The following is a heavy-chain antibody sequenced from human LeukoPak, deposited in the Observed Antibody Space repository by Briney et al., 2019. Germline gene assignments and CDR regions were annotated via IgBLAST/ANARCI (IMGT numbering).Heavy chain of an antibody. CDR1: GFTFSSYW. J-gene: IGHJ3*02. CDR3: ARPVPGYSYGGDAFDI. Sequence: GGSLRLSCAASGFTFSSYWMSWVRQAPGKGLEWVANIKQDGSEKYYVDSVKGRFTISRDNAKNSLYLQMNSLRAEDTAVYYRARPVPGYSYGGDAFDIWGQGTMVTVSS. V-gene: IGHV3-7*01. CDR2: IKQDGSEK. D-gene: IGHD5-18*01.